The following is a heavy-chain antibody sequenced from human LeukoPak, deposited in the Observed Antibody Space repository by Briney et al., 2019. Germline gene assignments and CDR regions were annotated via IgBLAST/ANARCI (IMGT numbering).Heavy chain of an antibody. D-gene: IGHD6-13*01. J-gene: IGHJ4*02. V-gene: IGHV3-9*01. CDR3: ARVVDGGSSWYSPMEY. CDR2: ISWNSGSI. CDR1: GFTFDDYA. Sequence: GGSLRLSCAASGFTFDDYAMHWVRQAPGKGLEWVSGISWNSGSIGYADSVKGRFTISRDNAKNSLYLHMDSLRAEDTAVYYCARVVDGGSSWYSPMEYWGQGTLVTVSS.